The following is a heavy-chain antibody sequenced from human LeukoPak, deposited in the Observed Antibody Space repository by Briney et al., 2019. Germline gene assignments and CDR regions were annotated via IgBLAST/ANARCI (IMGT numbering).Heavy chain of an antibody. CDR1: GFTFSSYG. D-gene: IGHD3-10*01. CDR3: AKDTGRRFGEILDNYFDY. Sequence: PGRSLRLSCAASGFTFSSYGMHWVRQAPGKGLEWVAVISYDGSNKYYADSVKGRFTISRDNSKNTLYLQMNSLRAEDTAVYYCAKDTGRRFGEILDNYFDYWGQGTLVTVSS. V-gene: IGHV3-30*18. J-gene: IGHJ4*02. CDR2: ISYDGSNK.